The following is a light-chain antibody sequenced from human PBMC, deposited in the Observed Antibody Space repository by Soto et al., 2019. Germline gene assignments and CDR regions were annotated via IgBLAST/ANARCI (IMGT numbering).Light chain of an antibody. V-gene: IGKV3-20*01. CDR1: QSISSNY. CDR2: GAS. CDR3: QQYVGSPRT. J-gene: IGKJ1*01. Sequence: EFVLTQSPGSLSLSPGERATLSCRARQSISSNYSSCYQQTPHQAPSLLIYGASSSATSIPDRFSGSGSGTDSTLTISRLEAEDVAEYCYQQYVGSPRTFGQGTKVDI.